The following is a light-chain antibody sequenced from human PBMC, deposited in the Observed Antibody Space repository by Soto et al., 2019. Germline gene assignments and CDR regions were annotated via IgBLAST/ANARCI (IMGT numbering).Light chain of an antibody. J-gene: IGLJ1*01. Sequence: QSALTQPASVSGSPGQSITISCTGTSSDVGGYNYVSWYQQHPGKAPKLMIYEVNNRPSGVSNRFSGSKSGNTASLTISGLQAEDEPDYYCTSYTSSITYVFGTGTKLTVL. CDR3: TSYTSSITYV. CDR1: SSDVGGYNY. V-gene: IGLV2-14*01. CDR2: EVN.